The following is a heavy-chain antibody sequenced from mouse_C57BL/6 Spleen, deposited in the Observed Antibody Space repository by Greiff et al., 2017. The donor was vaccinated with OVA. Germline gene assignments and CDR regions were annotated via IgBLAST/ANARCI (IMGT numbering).Heavy chain of an antibody. J-gene: IGHJ3*01. V-gene: IGHV1-54*01. Sequence: VQLQQSGAELVRPGTSVKVSCKASGYAFTNYLIEWVKQRPGQGLEWIGVINPGSGGTKYNEKFKGQATLTADKSSSTAYMQLSSLTSEDSAVYYCARGGELLRKSATGFAYWGQGTLVTVSA. CDR2: INPGSGGT. D-gene: IGHD1-1*01. CDR3: ARGGELLRKSATGFAY. CDR1: GYAFTNYL.